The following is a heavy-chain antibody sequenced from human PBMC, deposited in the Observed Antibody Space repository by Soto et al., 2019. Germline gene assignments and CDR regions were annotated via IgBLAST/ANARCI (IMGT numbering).Heavy chain of an antibody. D-gene: IGHD3-16*01. J-gene: IGHJ3*02. CDR2: IYYSGST. CDR1: GGSISSSSYY. V-gene: IGHV4-39*01. CDR3: ARHRYDYVWGSSMVGSAFDI. Sequence: QLQLQESGPGLVKPSETLSLTCTVSGGSISSSSYYWGWIRQPPGKGLEWIGSIYYSGSTYYNPSLRSRVTISVATSKNQFSLKLSSVTAADTAVYYCARHRYDYVWGSSMVGSAFDIWGQGTMVTVSS.